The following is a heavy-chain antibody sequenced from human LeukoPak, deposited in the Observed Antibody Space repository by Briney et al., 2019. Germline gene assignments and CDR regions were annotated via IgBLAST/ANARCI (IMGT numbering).Heavy chain of an antibody. D-gene: IGHD4-23*01. J-gene: IGHJ4*02. CDR2: ISAYNGNT. Sequence: ASVKVSCKSSGYTFTSYGISWVRQAPGQGLEGMGGISAYNGNTNYAQKLQGRVTMTTDTSTSTAYMELRSLRSDDTAVYYCARSHQTTVVNFDYWGQGTLVTVSS. CDR3: ARSHQTTVVNFDY. V-gene: IGHV1-18*01. CDR1: GYTFTSYG.